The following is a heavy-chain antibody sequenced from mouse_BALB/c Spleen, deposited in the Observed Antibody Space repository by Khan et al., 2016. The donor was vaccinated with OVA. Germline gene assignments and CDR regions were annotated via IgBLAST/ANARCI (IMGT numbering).Heavy chain of an antibody. CDR3: TRVGYLFAY. V-gene: IGHV1-5*01. CDR2: IYPGNSDT. Sequence: EVQLQQSGTVLARPGTSVKMSCKASGYTFTSYWMHWVKQRPGQGLEWIGAIYPGNSDTSYNQTFKGKAKLTAVTSTSTAYMELSSLTNEASTVSYCTRVGYLFAYWGQGTLVTVSA. J-gene: IGHJ3*01. D-gene: IGHD2-2*01. CDR1: GYTFTSYW.